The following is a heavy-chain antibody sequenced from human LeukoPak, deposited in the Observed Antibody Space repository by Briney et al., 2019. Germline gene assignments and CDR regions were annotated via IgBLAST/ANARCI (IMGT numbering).Heavy chain of an antibody. D-gene: IGHD5-18*01. Sequence: GGSLRLSCAASGFTFSSYSMNWVRQAPGKGLEWVSYISSSSSTIYYADSVKGRFTISRDNAKNSLYLQMNSLRAEDTAVYYCAREVRGDTGYWGQGTLVTVSS. CDR3: AREVRGDTGY. V-gene: IGHV3-48*04. J-gene: IGHJ4*02. CDR2: ISSSSSTI. CDR1: GFTFSSYS.